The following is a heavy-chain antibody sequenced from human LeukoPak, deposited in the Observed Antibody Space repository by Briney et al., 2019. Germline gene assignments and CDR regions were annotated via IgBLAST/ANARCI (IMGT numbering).Heavy chain of an antibody. V-gene: IGHV3-30*02. CDR3: AKDQCSGGSCYSRGTYFDY. Sequence: GGSLRLSCAASGFTFSSYGMHWVRQAPGKGLEWVAFIRYDGSNKYYADSVKGRFTISRDNSKNTLYLQMNSLRAEDTAVYYCAKDQCSGGSCYSRGTYFDYWGQGTLVTVSS. CDR1: GFTFSSYG. CDR2: IRYDGSNK. J-gene: IGHJ4*02. D-gene: IGHD2-15*01.